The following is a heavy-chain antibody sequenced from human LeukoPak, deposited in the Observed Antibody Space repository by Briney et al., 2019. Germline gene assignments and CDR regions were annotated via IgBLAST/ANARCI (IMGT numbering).Heavy chain of an antibody. CDR3: ARRSKVMGYFDY. V-gene: IGHV3-20*04. D-gene: IGHD2-8*01. J-gene: IGHJ4*02. Sequence: GGSLRLSCSASGFTLEDYGMSWVRQAPGKGLDWVSGINLYGCSTGYADSVKGRFTISRDNAKNSLYLQMNSLRAEDTALYYCARRSKVMGYFDYWGQGTLVTVSS. CDR1: GFTLEDYG. CDR2: INLYGCST.